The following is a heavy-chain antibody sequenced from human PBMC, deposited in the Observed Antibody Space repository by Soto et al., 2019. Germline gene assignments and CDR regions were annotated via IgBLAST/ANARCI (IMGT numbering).Heavy chain of an antibody. J-gene: IGHJ4*02. Sequence: GGSLRLSCAASGFTFSSYGMHWVRQAPGKGLEWVAVISYDGSNKYYADSVKGRFTISRDNSKNTLYLQMNSLRAEDTAVYYCAKDLRRPSGPFDYWGQGTLVTVSS. V-gene: IGHV3-30*18. CDR3: AKDLRRPSGPFDY. CDR2: ISYDGSNK. CDR1: GFTFSSYG.